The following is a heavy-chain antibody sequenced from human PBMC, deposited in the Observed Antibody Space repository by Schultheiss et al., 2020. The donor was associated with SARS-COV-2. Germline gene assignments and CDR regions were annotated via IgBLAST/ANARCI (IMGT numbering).Heavy chain of an antibody. D-gene: IGHD1-26*01. J-gene: IGHJ4*02. CDR3: AKAGGGAGYFPSTD. CDR1: GFTFSSYA. V-gene: IGHV3-23*01. CDR2: ISGSGGST. Sequence: GGSLRLSCSASGFTFSSYAMHWVRQAPGKGLEWVSAISGSGGSTYYADSVKGRFTISRDNSKNTLYLQMNSLRAEDTAVYYCAKAGGGAGYFPSTDWGQGTLVTVSS.